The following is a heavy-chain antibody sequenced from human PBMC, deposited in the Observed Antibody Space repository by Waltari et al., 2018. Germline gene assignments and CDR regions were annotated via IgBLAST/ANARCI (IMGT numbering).Heavy chain of an antibody. CDR3: ARGSYGLVGANYYFDY. CDR2: IYSGGST. Sequence: EVQLVESGGGLIQPGGSLRLSCAASGFTVSSNYMSWVRQAPGKGLEWVSVIYSGGSTYYADSVKGRFTISRDNSKNTLYLQMNSLRAEDTAVYYCARGSYGLVGANYYFDYWGQGTLVTVSS. J-gene: IGHJ4*02. D-gene: IGHD1-26*01. CDR1: GFTVSSNY. V-gene: IGHV3-53*01.